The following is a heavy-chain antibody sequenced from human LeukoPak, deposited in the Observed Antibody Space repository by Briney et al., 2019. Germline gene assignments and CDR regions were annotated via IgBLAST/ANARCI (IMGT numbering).Heavy chain of an antibody. CDR3: ARGVYIAAAQYGY. CDR1: GGSFSGYY. V-gene: IGHV4-59*10. Sequence: PSETLSLTCAVYGGSFSGYYWSWIRQPAGKGLEWIGRIYTSGTTNYNPSLKSRVTISVDTSKNQFSLKLSSVTAADTAVYYCARGVYIAAAQYGYWGQGTLVTVSS. CDR2: IYTSGTT. J-gene: IGHJ4*02. D-gene: IGHD6-13*01.